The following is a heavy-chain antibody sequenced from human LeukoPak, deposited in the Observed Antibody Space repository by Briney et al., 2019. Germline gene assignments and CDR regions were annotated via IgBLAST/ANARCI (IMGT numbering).Heavy chain of an antibody. D-gene: IGHD6-19*01. J-gene: IGHJ4*02. CDR2: IFSNDEK. V-gene: IGHV2-26*01. CDR3: ARTSSGWYHDY. CDR1: GFSLSNARMG. Sequence: SGPVLVKPPETLTLTCTVSGFSLSNARMGVSWIRQPPGKALEWLAHIFSNDEKSYSTSLKSRPTISKDTSKSQVVLTMTNMDPVDTATYYCARTSSGWYHDYWGQGTLVTVSS.